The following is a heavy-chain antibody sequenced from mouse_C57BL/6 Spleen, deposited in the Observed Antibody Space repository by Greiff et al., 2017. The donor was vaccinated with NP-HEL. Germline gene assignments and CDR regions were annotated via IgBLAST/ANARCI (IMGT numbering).Heavy chain of an antibody. V-gene: IGHV5-16*01. J-gene: IGHJ1*03. CDR2: INYDGSST. D-gene: IGHD1-1*02. Sequence: EVHLVESEGGLVQPGSSMKLSCTASGFTFSDYYMAWVRQVPEKGLEWVANINYDGSSTYYLDSLKSRFIISRDNAKNILYLQMSSLKSEDTATYYCARDEGGYYWYFDVWGTGTTVTVSS. CDR1: GFTFSDYY. CDR3: ARDEGGYYWYFDV.